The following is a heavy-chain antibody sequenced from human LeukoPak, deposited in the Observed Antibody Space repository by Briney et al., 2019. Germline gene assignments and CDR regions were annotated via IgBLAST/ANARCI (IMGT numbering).Heavy chain of an antibody. Sequence: SETLSLTCTVSGGSISSYYWSWIRQPPGKGLEWIGYIYYSGNTNYNPSLKSRVTISVDTSKNQFSLNLSSVTAADTAVYYCARGGSSSWFGGAFDIWGQGTMVTVSS. CDR2: IYYSGNT. D-gene: IGHD6-13*01. CDR3: ARGGSSSWFGGAFDI. V-gene: IGHV4-59*01. CDR1: GGSISSYY. J-gene: IGHJ3*02.